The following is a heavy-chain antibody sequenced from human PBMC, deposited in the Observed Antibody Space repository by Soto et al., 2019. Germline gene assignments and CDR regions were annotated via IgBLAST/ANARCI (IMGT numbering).Heavy chain of an antibody. J-gene: IGHJ4*02. CDR3: AREYCSGGRCFQVLDY. Sequence: GGSLRLSCVASGFTFNSYSIHWVRQPPGKELEWVAVISYDGKVTYYADSVKGRFTISRDNSRNTLYLQMNSLRVEDTAVYYSAREYCSGGRCFQVLDYWGQGTLVTVSS. CDR1: GFTFNSYS. V-gene: IGHV3-30*04. CDR2: ISYDGKVT. D-gene: IGHD2-15*01.